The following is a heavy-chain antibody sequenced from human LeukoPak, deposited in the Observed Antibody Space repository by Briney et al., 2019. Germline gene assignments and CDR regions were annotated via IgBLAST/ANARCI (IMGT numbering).Heavy chain of an antibody. V-gene: IGHV5-51*01. CDR3: ARSKSGSWFYFDY. CDR1: GYSFANYW. J-gene: IGHJ4*02. Sequence: GESLKIPCKGSGYSFANYWIGWVRQMPGKGLEWMGIIYPGDSDTRYSPSFQGQVTISADKSINTAYLQWSSLKASDTAMFYCARSKSGSWFYFDYWGQGTPVTVCS. D-gene: IGHD1-26*01. CDR2: IYPGDSDT.